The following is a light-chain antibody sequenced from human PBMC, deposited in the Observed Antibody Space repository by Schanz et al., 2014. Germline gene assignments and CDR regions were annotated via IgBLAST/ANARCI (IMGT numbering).Light chain of an antibody. CDR1: SSDVGNYNL. V-gene: IGLV2-14*02. CDR3: SSYAGSNNSWV. CDR2: DVH. Sequence: QSVLTQPASVSGSPGQSITISCTGTSSDVGNYNLVSWYQQHPGKAPKLMIYDVHNRPSGISNRFSGSKSGNTASLTISGLQAEDEAHYYCSSYAGSNNSWVFGGGTKLTVL. J-gene: IGLJ3*02.